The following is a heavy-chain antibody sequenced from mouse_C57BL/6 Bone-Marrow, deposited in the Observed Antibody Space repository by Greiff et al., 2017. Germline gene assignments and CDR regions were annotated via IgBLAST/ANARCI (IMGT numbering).Heavy chain of an antibody. Sequence: QVQLKQSGAELARPGASVKLSCKASGYTFTSYGISWVKQRTGQGLEWIGEIYPRSGNTYYNEKFKGKATLTADKSSSTAYMERRSLTSEDSAVYFCARKKSRKWYFDVWGTGTTVTVSS. V-gene: IGHV1-81*01. CDR3: ARKKSRKWYFDV. CDR2: IYPRSGNT. CDR1: GYTFTSYG. J-gene: IGHJ1*03.